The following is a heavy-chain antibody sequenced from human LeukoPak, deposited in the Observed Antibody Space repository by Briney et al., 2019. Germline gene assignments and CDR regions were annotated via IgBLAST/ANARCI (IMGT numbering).Heavy chain of an antibody. J-gene: IGHJ4*02. V-gene: IGHV5-51*01. D-gene: IGHD2-15*01. CDR2: IYPGDSDT. CDR1: GYSFTSYW. CDR3: ARLEWQGYCSGGSRLNEFDY. Sequence: GESLKISCKGSGYSFTSYWIGWVRQLPGKGLEWMGIIYPGDSDTRYSPSCQGQVTISAHKSISTASLQWSSLKASDTDMYYCARLEWQGYCSGGSRLNEFDYWGQGTLVTVSS.